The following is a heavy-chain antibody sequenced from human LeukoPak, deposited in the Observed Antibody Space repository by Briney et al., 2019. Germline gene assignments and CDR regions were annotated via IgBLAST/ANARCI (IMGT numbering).Heavy chain of an antibody. Sequence: GGSLRLSCAASGYTFNSYAMKWVRQAPGKGLEWLAVVLSDGSDQYYGDSVQGRFTVSRDNSKNTLYLQMDNLRFEDTAVYYCARVSKPGWFDYYYMDVWGKGTTVIVSS. CDR3: ARVSKPGWFDYYYMDV. J-gene: IGHJ6*03. D-gene: IGHD3-10*01. CDR2: VLSDGSDQ. CDR1: GYTFNSYA. V-gene: IGHV3-30*04.